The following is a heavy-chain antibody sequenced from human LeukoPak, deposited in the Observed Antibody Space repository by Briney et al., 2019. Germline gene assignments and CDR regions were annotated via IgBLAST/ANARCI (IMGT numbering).Heavy chain of an antibody. CDR3: VRDLNTVTTAFLVH. CDR2: INSGSTHL. CDR1: GFSFSSFS. D-gene: IGHD4-11*01. V-gene: IGHV3-21*06. J-gene: IGHJ4*02. Sequence: GGSLRLSCAGSGFSFSSFSMNWARQAPGKGLEWVSSINSGSTHLYYADSVKGRFTISRDNAENSLYLQMNSLRAEDTAVYYCVRDLNTVTTAFLVHWGQGTLVTVSS.